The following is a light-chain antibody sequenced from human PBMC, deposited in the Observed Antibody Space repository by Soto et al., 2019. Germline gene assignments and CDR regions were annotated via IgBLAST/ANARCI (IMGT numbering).Light chain of an antibody. J-gene: IGLJ2*01. Sequence: QAVVTQPASVSGFPGQSITISCTGTSSDVGAYNYVSWYQQHPGKAPKLIIFDVNHRPSGISNRFSGSKSGNTASLTVSGLQAEDEADYYCSSFTDMNTQVFGGGTKLTVL. CDR1: SSDVGAYNY. CDR2: DVN. V-gene: IGLV2-14*03. CDR3: SSFTDMNTQV.